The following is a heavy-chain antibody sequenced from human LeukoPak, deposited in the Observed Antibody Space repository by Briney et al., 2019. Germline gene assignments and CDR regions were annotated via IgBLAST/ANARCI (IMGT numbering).Heavy chain of an antibody. CDR3: ARDGDGHCGGVICFDY. CDR1: GGSFSGYY. D-gene: IGHD2-21*01. V-gene: IGHV4-34*01. J-gene: IGHJ4*02. Sequence: SETLSLTCAVYGGSFSGYYWSWIRQPPGKGLEWIGEINHSGSTNYNPSLKSRVTISVDTSKNQFSLKLSSVTAADTAVYYCARDGDGHCGGVICFDYWGQGTLVTVSS. CDR2: INHSGST.